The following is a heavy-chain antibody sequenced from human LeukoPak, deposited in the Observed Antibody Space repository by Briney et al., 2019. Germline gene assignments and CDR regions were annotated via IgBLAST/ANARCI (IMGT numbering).Heavy chain of an antibody. Sequence: GASVKVSCKASGYTFTGYYMHWVRKAPGQGLEWMGWINPNSGGTNYAQKFQGRVTMTRDTSISTAYMELSRLRSDDTAVYYCARDGALYDILTGYSTDAFDIWGQGTMVTVSS. CDR2: INPNSGGT. CDR3: ARDGALYDILTGYSTDAFDI. J-gene: IGHJ3*02. V-gene: IGHV1-2*02. CDR1: GYTFTGYY. D-gene: IGHD3-9*01.